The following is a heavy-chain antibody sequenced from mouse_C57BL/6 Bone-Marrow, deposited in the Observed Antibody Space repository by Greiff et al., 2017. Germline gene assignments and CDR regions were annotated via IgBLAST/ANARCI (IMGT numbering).Heavy chain of an antibody. CDR3: ASSVYYDYDRFAY. D-gene: IGHD2-4*01. V-gene: IGHV1-69*01. CDR2: IDPSDSYT. Sequence: VQLQQPGAELVMPGASVKLSCKASGYTFTSYWMHWVKQRPGQGLEWIGEIDPSDSYTNYNQKFKGKSTLTVDKSSSTAYMQLSSLTSEDSAVYYCASSVYYDYDRFAYWGQGTLVTVSA. CDR1: GYTFTSYW. J-gene: IGHJ3*01.